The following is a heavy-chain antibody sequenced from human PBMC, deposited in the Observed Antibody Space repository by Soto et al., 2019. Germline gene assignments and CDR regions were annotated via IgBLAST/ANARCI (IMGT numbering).Heavy chain of an antibody. J-gene: IGHJ4*02. V-gene: IGHV4-30-4*01. D-gene: IGHD3-10*01. CDR1: GGSISSGDYY. CDR3: AREGDAFGAPFDY. CDR2: IYYSGST. Sequence: QVQLQESGPGLVKSSQTLSLTCTVSGGSISSGDYYWSWIRQPPGKGLEWFGYIYYSGSTYYNPSLKSRVTISIDTSKNQFSLKLRSVTAADTAVYYCAREGDAFGAPFDYWGQGTLVTVSS.